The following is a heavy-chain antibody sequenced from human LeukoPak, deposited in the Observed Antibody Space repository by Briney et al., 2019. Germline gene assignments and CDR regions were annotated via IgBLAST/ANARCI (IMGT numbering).Heavy chain of an antibody. D-gene: IGHD2-21*02. CDR2: ISSSSSYI. J-gene: IGHJ2*01. V-gene: IGHV3-21*01. CDR1: GFTFSSYR. Sequence: PGGSLRLSCAASGFTFSSYRMNWVRQAPGKGLEWVSSISSSSSYIYYADSVKGRFTISRDNAKNSLYLQMNSLRAEDTAVYYCARVKGDWPYWYFDLWGRGTLVTVSS. CDR3: ARVKGDWPYWYFDL.